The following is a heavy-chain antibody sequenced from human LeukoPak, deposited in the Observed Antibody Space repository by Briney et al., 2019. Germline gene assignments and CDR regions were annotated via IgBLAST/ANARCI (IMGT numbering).Heavy chain of an antibody. V-gene: IGHV1-2*06. CDR3: AREGIVVVTRSYFDY. CDR2: INPNSGGT. Sequence: GASVKVSCKASGYTFTGYYMHWVRQAPGQGLERMGRINPNSGGTNYAQKFQGRVTMTRDTSISTAYMELSRLRSDDTAVYYCAREGIVVVTRSYFDYWGQGTLVTVSS. D-gene: IGHD3-22*01. CDR1: GYTFTGYY. J-gene: IGHJ4*02.